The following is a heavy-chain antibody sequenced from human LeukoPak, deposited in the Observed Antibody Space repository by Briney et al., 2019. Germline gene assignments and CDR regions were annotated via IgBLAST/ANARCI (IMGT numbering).Heavy chain of an antibody. CDR2: IYYSGST. D-gene: IGHD3-10*01. CDR3: ARATATSTYGSGSYWWYFDY. J-gene: IGHJ4*02. V-gene: IGHV4-59*01. Sequence: PSETLSLTCTVSGGSISSYYWSWIRQPPGKGLEWIGYIYYSGSTNYNPSLKSRVTISVDTSKNQFSLKLSSVTAADTAVYYCARATATSTYGSGSYWWYFDYWGQGTLATVSS. CDR1: GGSISSYY.